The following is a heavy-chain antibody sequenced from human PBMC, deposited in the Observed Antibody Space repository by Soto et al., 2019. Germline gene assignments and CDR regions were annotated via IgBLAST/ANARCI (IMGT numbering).Heavy chain of an antibody. CDR1: GFTFSSYA. CDR3: AKVVPPVDY. J-gene: IGHJ4*02. D-gene: IGHD1-26*01. CDR2: VSGSGGST. Sequence: EVQLLESGGGLVQPGASLRLSCAASGFTFSSYAMIWVRQAPGKGLEWVSGVSGSGGSTYYADSVKGRFTISRDNSKNTLYLQMSSLRAEDTAVYYCAKVVPPVDYWGQGTLVTVSS. V-gene: IGHV3-23*01.